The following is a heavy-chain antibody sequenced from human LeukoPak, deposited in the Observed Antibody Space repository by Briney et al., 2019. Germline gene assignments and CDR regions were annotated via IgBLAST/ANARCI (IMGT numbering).Heavy chain of an antibody. J-gene: IGHJ4*02. CDR1: GFTFSSYW. D-gene: IGHD1-26*01. CDR3: VRASRELLRDY. Sequence: GGSLRLSCAASGFTFSSYWMTWVRQAPGKGLEWVANIKPDGSEEYYVDSVKGRFTITRVNAKNSLYLQMNSLRAEDTAVYYCVRASRELLRDYWGQGTLVTVSS. CDR2: IKPDGSEE. V-gene: IGHV3-7*01.